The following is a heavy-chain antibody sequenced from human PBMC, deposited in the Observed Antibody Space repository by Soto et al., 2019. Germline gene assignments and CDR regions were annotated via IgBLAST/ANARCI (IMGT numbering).Heavy chain of an antibody. CDR1: GFTFTSYA. D-gene: IGHD2-15*01. J-gene: IGHJ5*01. V-gene: IGHV3-30-3*01. Sequence: QVQLLESGGGVVQPGRSLRLSCVASGFTFTSYALHWVRQPPGKGLEWVAIISIDGSNKNYADSVKGRFTISRDNSMDTLYLQMDSLRVEDTAVYYCARAPDIFHWFDSWGRGTLVTVSS. CDR2: ISIDGSNK. CDR3: ARAPDIFHWFDS.